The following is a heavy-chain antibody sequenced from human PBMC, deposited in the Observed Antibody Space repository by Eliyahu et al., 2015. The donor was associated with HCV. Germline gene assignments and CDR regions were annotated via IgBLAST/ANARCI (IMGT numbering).Heavy chain of an antibody. CDR1: GGSFSGYY. Sequence: QVQLQQWGAGLLKPSETLSLTCAXYGGSFSGYYWSWXRQPPGKGLEWIGEINHSGSTNYNPSLKSRVTISVDTSKNQFSLKLSSVTAADTAVYYCARTSELHVDIVATIYRGGWFDPWGQGTLVTVSS. CDR2: INHSGST. D-gene: IGHD5-12*01. CDR3: ARTSELHVDIVATIYRGGWFDP. J-gene: IGHJ5*02. V-gene: IGHV4-34*01.